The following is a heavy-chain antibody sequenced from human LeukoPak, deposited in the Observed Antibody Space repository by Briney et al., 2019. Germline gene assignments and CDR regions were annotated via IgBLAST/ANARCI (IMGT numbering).Heavy chain of an antibody. D-gene: IGHD2-15*01. J-gene: IGHJ5*02. Sequence: ASVKVSCEASGYTFTSYGISWVRQAPGQGLEWMGWISGYNGKTKYAQKLQDRVTMTTDTSTTTAYMELRSLTSNDTAVYYCASAGAVVDNWFDPWGQGTLVTVSS. V-gene: IGHV1-18*01. CDR2: ISGYNGKT. CDR3: ASAGAVVDNWFDP. CDR1: GYTFTSYG.